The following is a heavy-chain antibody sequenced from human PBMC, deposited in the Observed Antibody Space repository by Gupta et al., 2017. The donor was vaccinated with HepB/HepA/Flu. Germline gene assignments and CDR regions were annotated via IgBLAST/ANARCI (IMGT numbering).Heavy chain of an antibody. V-gene: IGHV3-30*18. CDR2: ISYDGSNK. CDR3: AKDKGDSSGWDHYFDY. CDR1: GFPFSSYG. D-gene: IGHD6-19*01. J-gene: IGHJ4*02. Sequence: QVQLVESGGGVVQPGRSLRLSCAASGFPFSSYGMPWVRQAPGKGLEWVAVISYDGSNKYYADSVKGRFTISRDNSKNTLYLQMNSLRAEDTAVYYCAKDKGDSSGWDHYFDYWGQGTLVTVSS.